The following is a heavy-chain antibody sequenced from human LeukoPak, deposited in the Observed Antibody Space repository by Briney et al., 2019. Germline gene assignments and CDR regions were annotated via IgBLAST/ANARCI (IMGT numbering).Heavy chain of an antibody. D-gene: IGHD5-24*01. Sequence: GGSLKISCKGSGYSFRSYWIGWGRPMPGKGLGWVGIIYPGDSDTRYSPSFQGQVTISADKSISTAYLQWSSLKASDTAMYYCAVRRYIAYGVDVWGQGTTVTVSS. J-gene: IGHJ6*02. CDR2: IYPGDSDT. CDR3: AVRRYIAYGVDV. V-gene: IGHV5-51*01. CDR1: GYSFRSYW.